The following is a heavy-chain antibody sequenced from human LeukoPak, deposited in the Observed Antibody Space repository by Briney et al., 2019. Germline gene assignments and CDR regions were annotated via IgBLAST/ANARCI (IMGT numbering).Heavy chain of an antibody. V-gene: IGHV4-59*01. CDR1: GGSISSYY. D-gene: IGHD6-13*01. CDR2: IYYSGST. Sequence: SETLSLTCTVSGGSISSYYWSWIRQPPGKGLEWIGYIYYSGSTNYNPSLKSRVTISVDTSKNQFSLKLSSVTAADTAVYYCAREEAAAALNWFDPWGQGTLVTVSS. CDR3: AREEAAAALNWFDP. J-gene: IGHJ5*02.